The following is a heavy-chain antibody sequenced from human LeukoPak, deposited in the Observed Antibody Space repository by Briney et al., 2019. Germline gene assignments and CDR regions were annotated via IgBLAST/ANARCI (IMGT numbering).Heavy chain of an antibody. V-gene: IGHV3-33*01. CDR1: GSTFTNYA. Sequence: GRSLRLSCAASGSTFTNYAMHWVRQAPGKGLEWVALIWYDGGNKYYADSVKGRFTISRDNSKNTLYLQMNSLRAEDTAVYYCARGSSSWILDDWGQGTLVTVSS. J-gene: IGHJ4*02. CDR2: IWYDGGNK. D-gene: IGHD6-13*01. CDR3: ARGSSSWILDD.